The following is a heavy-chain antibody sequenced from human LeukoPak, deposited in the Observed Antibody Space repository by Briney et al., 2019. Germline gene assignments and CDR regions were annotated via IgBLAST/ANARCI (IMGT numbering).Heavy chain of an antibody. Sequence: GGSLRLSCAASGITVSSHYMTWVRQAPGKGLEWVSVIDSGGSTNSADSVKGRFSVSRDNSKNTLYPQMNSLRVEDTAVYYCARTYGDYDYYYGMDVWGQGTTVTVSS. V-gene: IGHV3-66*01. CDR2: IDSGGST. D-gene: IGHD4-17*01. CDR3: ARTYGDYDYYYGMDV. CDR1: GITVSSHY. J-gene: IGHJ6*01.